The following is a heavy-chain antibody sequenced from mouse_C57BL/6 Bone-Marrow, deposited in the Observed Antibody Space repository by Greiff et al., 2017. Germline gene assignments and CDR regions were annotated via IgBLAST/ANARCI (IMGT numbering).Heavy chain of an antibody. CDR2: IDPSDSYT. J-gene: IGHJ2*01. CDR1: GYTFTSYW. Sequence: VQLQQPGAELVMPGASVKLSCKVSGYTFTSYWMHWVKQRPGQGLEWIGEIDPSDSYTNYNQKFKGKSTLTVDKSSSTAYMQLSSLTSEDSAVYYCARSTYFDYWGQGTTLTVSS. V-gene: IGHV1-69*01. CDR3: ARSTYFDY.